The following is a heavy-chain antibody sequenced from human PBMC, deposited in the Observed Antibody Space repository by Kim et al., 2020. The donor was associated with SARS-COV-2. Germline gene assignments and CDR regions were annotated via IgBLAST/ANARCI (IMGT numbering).Heavy chain of an antibody. J-gene: IGHJ6*02. Sequence: SETLSLTCTVSGGSISSGGYYWSWIRQHPGKGLEWIGYIYYSGSTYYNPSLKSRVTISVDTSKNQFSLKLSSVTAADTAVYYCARETHIAAAGSRGGGYYYYGMDVWGQGTTVTVSS. V-gene: IGHV4-31*03. CDR3: ARETHIAAAGSRGGGYYYYGMDV. D-gene: IGHD6-13*01. CDR2: IYYSGST. CDR1: GGSISSGGYY.